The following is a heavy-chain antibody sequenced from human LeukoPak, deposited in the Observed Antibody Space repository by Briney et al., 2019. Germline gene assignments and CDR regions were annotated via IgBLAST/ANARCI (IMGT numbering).Heavy chain of an antibody. CDR1: GFTFSTYS. CDR3: ARGGMDTGYAFDS. J-gene: IGHJ4*02. CDR2: ISCGSSFI. V-gene: IGHV3-21*01. Sequence: GGSLRLSCAASGFTFSTYSMNCVRQAPGKGLEWVSSISCGSSFIYYADSVKGRFTISRDNAKNSLFLQMNSLRAEDKAVYYCARGGMDTGYAFDSWGQGTLVTVSS. D-gene: IGHD3-9*01.